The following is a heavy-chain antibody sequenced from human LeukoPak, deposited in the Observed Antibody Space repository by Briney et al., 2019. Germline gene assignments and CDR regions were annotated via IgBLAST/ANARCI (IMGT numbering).Heavy chain of an antibody. Sequence: EASVKVSCTASGYTFTSYGISWVRQAPGQGLEWMGWISAYNGNTNYAQKLQGRVTMTEDTSIDTAYMELSSLRSEDTAVYYCATLGYYDSSGYYYDWFDPWGQGTLVTVSS. CDR3: ATLGYYDSSGYYYDWFDP. CDR2: ISAYNGNT. CDR1: GYTFTSYG. J-gene: IGHJ5*02. V-gene: IGHV1-18*01. D-gene: IGHD3-22*01.